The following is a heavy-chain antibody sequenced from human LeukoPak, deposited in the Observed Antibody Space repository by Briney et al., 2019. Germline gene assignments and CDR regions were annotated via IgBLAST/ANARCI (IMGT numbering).Heavy chain of an antibody. CDR1: GFTFSSYS. D-gene: IGHD1-26*01. CDR2: ISSSSSYI. Sequence: PGGSLRLSCAASGFTFSSYSMNWVRQAPGKGLEWVSSISSSSSYIYYADSVKGRFTISRDNAKNSLYLQMNSLRAEDTAVYYCARAGEGATPFDYWGQGTLVTVSS. CDR3: ARAGEGATPFDY. J-gene: IGHJ4*02. V-gene: IGHV3-21*01.